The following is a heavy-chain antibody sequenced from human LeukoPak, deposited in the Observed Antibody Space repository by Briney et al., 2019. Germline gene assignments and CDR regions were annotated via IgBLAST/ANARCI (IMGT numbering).Heavy chain of an antibody. V-gene: IGHV3-23*01. CDR1: GFTFSSYA. J-gene: IGHJ4*02. CDR3: ASTWDFDY. D-gene: IGHD7-27*01. CDR2: INGNGGST. Sequence: GGTLRLSCAASGFTFSSYAMNWVRQAPGKGLEWVSSINGNGGSTYYADSVKGRFTISRDNSKNTLYLQMNSLRAEDTAVYYCASTWDFDYWGQGTLVTVSS.